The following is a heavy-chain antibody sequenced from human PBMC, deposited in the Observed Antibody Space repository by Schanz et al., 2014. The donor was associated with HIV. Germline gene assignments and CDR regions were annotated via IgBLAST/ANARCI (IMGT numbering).Heavy chain of an antibody. D-gene: IGHD2-21*02. CDR3: ARGLVT. Sequence: EEQLVESGGGLVQPGKSLRLSCVGSGFIFDDYAMHWVRQAPGKGLEWVSGISWNSGSIGYADSVKGRFTISRDNAKNTLYLQMNSLRAEDTAVYYCARGLVTWGQGALVTVSS. CDR1: GFIFDDYA. V-gene: IGHV3-9*01. J-gene: IGHJ4*02. CDR2: ISWNSGSI.